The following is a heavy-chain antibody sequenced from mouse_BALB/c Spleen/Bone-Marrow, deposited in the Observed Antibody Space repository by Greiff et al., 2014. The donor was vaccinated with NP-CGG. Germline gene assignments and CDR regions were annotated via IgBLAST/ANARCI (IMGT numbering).Heavy chain of an antibody. D-gene: IGHD4-1*01. J-gene: IGHJ2*01. V-gene: IGHV1-87*01. CDR1: GYTFTSYW. CDR3: ARLGRGLDY. Sequence: VQLVESGAELARPGASVKLSCKASGYTFTSYWMQWVKQRPGQGLEWIGAIYPGDGDTRYTQKFKGKATLTADKSSSTAYTQLSSLASEDSAVYYCARLGRGLDYWGQGTTLTVSS. CDR2: IYPGDGDT.